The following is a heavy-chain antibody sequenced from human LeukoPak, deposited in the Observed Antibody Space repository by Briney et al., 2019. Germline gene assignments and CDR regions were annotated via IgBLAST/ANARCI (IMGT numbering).Heavy chain of an antibody. J-gene: IGHJ6*03. CDR3: ARGLRYFDWLFTASYYYMDV. D-gene: IGHD3-9*01. Sequence: GGSLRLSCAASGFTFSDYYMSWIRQAPGKGLEWVSYISSSGSTIYYADSVKGRFTISRDNAKNSLYLQMNSLRAEDTAVYYCARGLRYFDWLFTASYYYMDVWGKGTTVTVSS. V-gene: IGHV3-11*04. CDR1: GFTFSDYY. CDR2: ISSSGSTI.